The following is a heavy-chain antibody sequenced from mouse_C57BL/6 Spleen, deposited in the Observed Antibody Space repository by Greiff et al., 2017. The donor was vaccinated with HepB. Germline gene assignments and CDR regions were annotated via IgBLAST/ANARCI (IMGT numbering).Heavy chain of an antibody. CDR3: ARRSDLLWSTPFAY. CDR1: GYAFTNYL. CDR2: INPGSGGT. J-gene: IGHJ3*01. Sequence: QVQLQQSGAELVRPGTSVKVSCKASGYAFTNYLIEWVKQRPGQGLEWIGVINPGSGGTNYNEKFKGKATLTADKSSSTAYMQLSSLTSEDSTVYFCARRSDLLWSTPFAYWGQGTLVTVSA. V-gene: IGHV1-54*01. D-gene: IGHD2-1*01.